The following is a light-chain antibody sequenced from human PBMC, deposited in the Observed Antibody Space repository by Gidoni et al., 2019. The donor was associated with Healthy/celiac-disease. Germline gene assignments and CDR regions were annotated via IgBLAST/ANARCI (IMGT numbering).Light chain of an antibody. V-gene: IGKV3-11*01. CDR3: QQRSNWPPWT. Sequence: EMVLTQSPATLSLSPGERATLSCRASQSVSSDLAWYQQKPGQAPRLLIYDASNRATGIPARFSGSGSGTDFTLTISSLEPEDFAVYYWQQRSNWPPWTFGQGTKVEIK. CDR1: QSVSSD. J-gene: IGKJ1*01. CDR2: DAS.